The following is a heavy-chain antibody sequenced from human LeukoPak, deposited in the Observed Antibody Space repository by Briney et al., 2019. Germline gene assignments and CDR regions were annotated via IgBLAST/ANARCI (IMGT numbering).Heavy chain of an antibody. CDR3: ARDQGYSNIYYYGMDV. Sequence: PGGSLRLSCAASGFTFSSYWMTCVRQAPGKGLEWVANIKEDGSEKHYVDSVKGRFTISRDNAKNTLYLQMNSLRAEDTAVYYCARDQGYSNIYYYGMDVWGQGTTVTVSS. D-gene: IGHD5-18*01. CDR2: IKEDGSEK. V-gene: IGHV3-7*05. J-gene: IGHJ6*02. CDR1: GFTFSSYW.